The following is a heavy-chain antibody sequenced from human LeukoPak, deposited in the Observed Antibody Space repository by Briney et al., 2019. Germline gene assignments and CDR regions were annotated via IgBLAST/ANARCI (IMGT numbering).Heavy chain of an antibody. D-gene: IGHD1-26*01. V-gene: IGHV1-2*02. CDR2: INPNSGGT. Sequence: ASVKVSCKASGYTFTGYYLHWVRQAPGQGLEWMGWINPNSGGTNYAQKFQGRVTMTRDTSISTVYMELSRLRSDDTAVYYCARDRVVGATWVDYWGQGTLVTVSS. CDR1: GYTFTGYY. CDR3: ARDRVVGATWVDY. J-gene: IGHJ4*02.